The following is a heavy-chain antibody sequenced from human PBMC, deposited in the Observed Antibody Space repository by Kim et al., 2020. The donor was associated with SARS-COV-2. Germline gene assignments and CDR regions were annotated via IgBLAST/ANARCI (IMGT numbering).Heavy chain of an antibody. Sequence: GGSLRLSCAASGFTFSSYGMHWVRQAPGKGLEWVAVISYDGSNKYYADSVKGRFTISRDNSKNTLYLQMNSLRAEDTAVYYCAKGYIVVVPAADAFDIWGQGTMVTVSS. CDR3: AKGYIVVVPAADAFDI. D-gene: IGHD2-2*01. CDR2: ISYDGSNK. CDR1: GFTFSSYG. J-gene: IGHJ3*02. V-gene: IGHV3-30*18.